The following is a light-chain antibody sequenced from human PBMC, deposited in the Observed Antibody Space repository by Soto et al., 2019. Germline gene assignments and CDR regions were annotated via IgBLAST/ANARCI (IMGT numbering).Light chain of an antibody. CDR1: SSDVGGYNY. Sequence: QSALTQPPSASGSPGQSVAISCSGTSSDVGGYNYVSWYQQHPGKAPKLLIYDVNKRPSGVPDRLSGSKSGNTASLTVSGVQAEDEADYYCISYAGSNRPAFGGGTKLTVL. CDR3: ISYAGSNRPA. J-gene: IGLJ2*01. CDR2: DVN. V-gene: IGLV2-8*01.